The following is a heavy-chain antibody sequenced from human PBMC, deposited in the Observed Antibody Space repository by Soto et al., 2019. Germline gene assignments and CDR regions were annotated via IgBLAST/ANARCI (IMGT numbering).Heavy chain of an antibody. CDR2: IIPIFGTA. CDR1: GGTFSSYA. J-gene: IGHJ6*02. Sequence: QVQLVQSGAEVKKPGSSVKVSCKASGGTFSSYAISWVRQAPGQGLEWMGGIIPIFGTANYAQKFQGRVTITADEYTSTAYRELSSLRSEDTAVYYCARDLRGSSGWYDYYYGMDVWGQGTTVTVSS. V-gene: IGHV1-69*01. D-gene: IGHD6-19*01. CDR3: ARDLRGSSGWYDYYYGMDV.